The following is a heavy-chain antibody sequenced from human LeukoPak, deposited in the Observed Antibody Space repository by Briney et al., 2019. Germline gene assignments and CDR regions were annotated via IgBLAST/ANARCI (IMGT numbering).Heavy chain of an antibody. CDR3: ARGSRIAAAGTHFDY. V-gene: IGHV1-69*13. CDR1: GGTFSSHA. CDR2: IIPIFGTA. J-gene: IGHJ4*02. D-gene: IGHD6-13*01. Sequence: GASVKVSCKASGGTFSSHAISWVRQAPGQGLEWMGGIIPIFGTANYAQKFQGRVTITADESTSTAYMELSSLRSEDTAVYYCARGSRIAAAGTHFDYWGQGTLVTVSS.